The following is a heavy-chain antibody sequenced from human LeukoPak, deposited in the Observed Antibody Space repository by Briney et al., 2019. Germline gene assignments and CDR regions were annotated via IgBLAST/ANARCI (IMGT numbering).Heavy chain of an antibody. CDR1: GGTFSNYA. J-gene: IGHJ5*02. D-gene: IGHD6-13*01. CDR2: IIPIFGTA. CDR3: ARDRGIAGTRFDP. Sequence: ASVKVSCKASGGTFSNYAINWVRQAPGQGLEWMGGIIPIFGTANYQQKFQGRVTITADESTSTADMELSSLRSEDTAVYYCARDRGIAGTRFDPWGQGTLVTVSS. V-gene: IGHV1-69*13.